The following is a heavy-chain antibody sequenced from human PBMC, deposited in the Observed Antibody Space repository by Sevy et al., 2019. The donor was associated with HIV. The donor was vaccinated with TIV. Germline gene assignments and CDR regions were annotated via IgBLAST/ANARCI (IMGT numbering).Heavy chain of an antibody. V-gene: IGHV3-7*01. CDR2: INQDGGVT. J-gene: IGHJ4*02. D-gene: IGHD3-22*01. CDR1: GFTLNNYW. Sequence: GGSLRLSCVASGFTLNNYWMHWVRQAPGKGLEWVANINQDGGVTYYVDSVRGRFTISRDNGRNLVFLQTNSLGVDDTALYFCVRAIGKEGSFWGQGTLVTVSS. CDR3: VRAIGKEGSF.